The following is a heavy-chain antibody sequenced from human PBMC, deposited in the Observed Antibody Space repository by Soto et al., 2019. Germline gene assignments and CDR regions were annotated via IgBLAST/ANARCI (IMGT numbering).Heavy chain of an antibody. CDR1: GFTFSSYA. Sequence: HPGGSLRLSCAASGFTFSSYAMSWVRQAPGKGLEWVSAISGSGGSTYYADSVKGRFTISRDNSKNTLYLQMNSLRAEDTAVYYCAKVLEGYSYFSYYYGMDVWGQGTTVTVSS. D-gene: IGHD5-18*01. J-gene: IGHJ6*02. V-gene: IGHV3-23*01. CDR3: AKVLEGYSYFSYYYGMDV. CDR2: ISGSGGST.